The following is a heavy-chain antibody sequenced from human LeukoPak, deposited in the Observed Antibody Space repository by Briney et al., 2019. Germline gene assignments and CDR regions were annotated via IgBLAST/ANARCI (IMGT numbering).Heavy chain of an antibody. V-gene: IGHV3-11*04. J-gene: IGHJ6*03. CDR1: GFTFNDYY. CDR2: ISSRGSSI. Sequence: GGSLRLSCAASGFTFNDYYMGWIRQAPGKGLEWVSYISSRGSSIYYADSVMGRFTISRDNAKHSLFLQMNSLRAEDTAVYYCARAVITPYYYYYMDVWGRGTTVTVSS. CDR3: ARAVITPYYYYYMDV. D-gene: IGHD4-17*01.